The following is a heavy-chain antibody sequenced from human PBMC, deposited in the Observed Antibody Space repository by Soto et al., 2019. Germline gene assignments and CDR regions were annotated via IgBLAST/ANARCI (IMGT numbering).Heavy chain of an antibody. J-gene: IGHJ5*02. D-gene: IGHD3-3*01. CDR2: MNPNSGNT. CDR1: GYTFTSYD. CDR3: ARGSPYHDFWSGYWFDP. Sequence: GASVKVSCKASGYTFTSYDINGVRQATGQGLEWMGWMNPNSGNTGYAQKFQGRVTMTRNTSISTAYMELSSLRSEDTAVYYCARGSPYHDFWSGYWFDPSGQGTLVTFCS. V-gene: IGHV1-8*01.